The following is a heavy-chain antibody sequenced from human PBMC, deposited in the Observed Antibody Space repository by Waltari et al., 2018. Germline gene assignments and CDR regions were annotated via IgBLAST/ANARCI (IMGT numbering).Heavy chain of an antibody. CDR2: INHSGST. CDR1: GGSFSGYY. D-gene: IGHD2-2*01. J-gene: IGHJ4*02. CDR3: ARGANIVVVPAAKQSYYFDY. Sequence: QVQLQQWGAGLLKPSETLSLTCAVYGGSFSGYYWSWIRQPPGKGLEWIGEINHSGSTNNNPSLKSRVTISVDTSKNQFSLKLSSVTAADTAVYYCARGANIVVVPAAKQSYYFDYWGQGTLVTVSS. V-gene: IGHV4-34*01.